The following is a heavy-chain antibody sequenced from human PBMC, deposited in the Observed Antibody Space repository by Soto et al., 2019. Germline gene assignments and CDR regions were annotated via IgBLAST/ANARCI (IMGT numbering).Heavy chain of an antibody. Sequence: ASVKVSCKASGYTFTTYAMHWVRQAPGQRFEWMGWINAGNGNTKYSQKFQGRVTITRDTSASTAYMELSSLRSEDTAVYYCARSQGIAVDDYWGQGTLVTVSS. V-gene: IGHV1-3*01. CDR2: INAGNGNT. J-gene: IGHJ4*02. D-gene: IGHD6-19*01. CDR3: ARSQGIAVDDY. CDR1: GYTFTTYA.